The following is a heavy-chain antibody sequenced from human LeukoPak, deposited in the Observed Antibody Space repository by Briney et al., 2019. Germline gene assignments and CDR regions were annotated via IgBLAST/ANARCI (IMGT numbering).Heavy chain of an antibody. CDR2: IYSGGST. Sequence: PGGSLGLSCAASGFTVSSNYMSWVRQAPGEGLEWVSVIYSGGSTYYADSVKGRFIISRDNSKTTVYLQMNSLRAEDTAVYYCARVIGVVRADYYFDYWGQGTLVAVSS. J-gene: IGHJ4*02. CDR3: ARVIGVVRADYYFDY. D-gene: IGHD3-10*01. CDR1: GFTVSSNY. V-gene: IGHV3-53*01.